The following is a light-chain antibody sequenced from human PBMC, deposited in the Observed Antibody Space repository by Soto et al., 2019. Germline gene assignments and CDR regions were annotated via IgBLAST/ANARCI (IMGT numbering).Light chain of an antibody. J-gene: IGLJ2*01. CDR1: SGHSSYA. CDR3: QTWSTGIVA. CDR2: LNSDGSH. V-gene: IGLV4-69*01. Sequence: QSVLTQSPSASASLGASVKLTCTLSSGHSSYAIAWHQQQPDKGPRYLMKLNSDGSHSKGDGIPDRFSGSSSGAERYLTISSLQSEDEPDYYCQTWSTGIVAFGGGTKLTVL.